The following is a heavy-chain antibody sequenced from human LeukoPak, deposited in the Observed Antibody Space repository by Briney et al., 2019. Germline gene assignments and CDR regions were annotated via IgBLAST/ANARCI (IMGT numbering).Heavy chain of an antibody. V-gene: IGHV3-53*01. CDR2: IYSGGST. CDR3: ARAAAAPGDTYYFDY. D-gene: IGHD6-13*01. J-gene: IGHJ4*02. Sequence: GGSLRLSCAASGFTVSSNYMSWVRQAPGKGLEWVSVIYSGGSTYYADSVKGRFTISRDNSKNTLYLQMNSLRAEDTAVYYCARAAAAPGDTYYFDYWGQGTLVTVSS. CDR1: GFTVSSNY.